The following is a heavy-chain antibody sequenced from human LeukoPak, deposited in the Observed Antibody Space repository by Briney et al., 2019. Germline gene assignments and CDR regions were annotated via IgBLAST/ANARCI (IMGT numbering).Heavy chain of an antibody. CDR1: GGSINNTLFY. J-gene: IGHJ5*02. D-gene: IGHD3-10*02. CDR2: IYYSGTT. CDR3: VRWQSGSMFHPP. V-gene: IGHV4-39*01. Sequence: SETLSLTCTVSGGSINNTLFYWGWIRQPPGKGLEWIGSIYYSGTTAYNPSLKSRVTISVDTSKNQFSLKLSSVTAADTAVYYCVRWQSGSMFHPPWGQGTLVTVSS.